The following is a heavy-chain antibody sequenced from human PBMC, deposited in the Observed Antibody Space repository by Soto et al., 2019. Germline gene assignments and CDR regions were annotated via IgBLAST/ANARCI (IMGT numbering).Heavy chain of an antibody. J-gene: IGHJ4*02. CDR1: GFTFSSYA. Sequence: GGSLRLSCAASGFTFSSYAMSWVRQAPGKGLEWVSAISGSGGSTYYADSVKGRFTISRDNSKNTLYLQMNSLRAEDTAVYYCAKAHSYYDILTGYYNVDYWGQGTLVTVSS. CDR3: AKAHSYYDILTGYYNVDY. CDR2: ISGSGGST. V-gene: IGHV3-23*01. D-gene: IGHD3-9*01.